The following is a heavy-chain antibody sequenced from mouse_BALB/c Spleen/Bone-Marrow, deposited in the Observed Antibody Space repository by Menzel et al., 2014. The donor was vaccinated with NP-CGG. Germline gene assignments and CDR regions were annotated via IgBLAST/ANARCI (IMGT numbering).Heavy chain of an antibody. D-gene: IGHD2-4*01. V-gene: IGHV5-9-2*01. CDR3: ARHAYYDQTEVSFVY. Sequence: EAQRVESGGGLVKSGGSLKLSCAASGFSFSNYGMSWVRQTPEKRLEWVATISGDGRYTFYSDSVKGRFTISRDNAKNNLYLQLSSLRSEDTALYYCARHAYYDQTEVSFVYWGQGTLVTVSA. J-gene: IGHJ3*01. CDR1: GFSFSNYG. CDR2: ISGDGRYT.